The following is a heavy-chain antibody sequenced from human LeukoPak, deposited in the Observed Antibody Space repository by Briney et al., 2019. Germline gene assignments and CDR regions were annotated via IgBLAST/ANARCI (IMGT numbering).Heavy chain of an antibody. CDR3: ARDRDIVVVPAANTYYYYGMDV. CDR1: GGTFSSYA. J-gene: IGHJ6*02. D-gene: IGHD2-2*01. CDR2: IIPIFGTA. Sequence: SVKVSCKASGGTFSSYAISWVRQAPGQGLEWMGGIIPIFGTANYAQKFQGRVTITADESTSTAYMELSSLKSEDTAVYYCARDRDIVVVPAANTYYYYGMDVWGQGTTVTVSS. V-gene: IGHV1-69*01.